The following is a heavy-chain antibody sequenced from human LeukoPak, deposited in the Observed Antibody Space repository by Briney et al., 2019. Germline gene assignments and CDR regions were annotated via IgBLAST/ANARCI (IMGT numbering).Heavy chain of an antibody. CDR2: IIPIFGTA. J-gene: IGHJ5*02. Sequence: SVKVSCKASEGTFSSYAISWLRQAAGQGLEWMGGIIPIFGTANDAQKFQGRGAITTDESTITAYLELSKLKAWDTSGYYYTKAHVITIFGVVIGCFDLWGQGTLVTVSS. V-gene: IGHV1-69*05. CDR3: TKAHVITIFGVVIGCFDL. D-gene: IGHD3-3*01. CDR1: EGTFSSYA.